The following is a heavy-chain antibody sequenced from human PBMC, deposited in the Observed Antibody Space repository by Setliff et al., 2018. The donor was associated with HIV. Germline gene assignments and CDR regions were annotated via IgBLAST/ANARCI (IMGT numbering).Heavy chain of an antibody. CDR2: TYYRSRWFN. CDR3: ARDSTNYDFWSDSPKFDF. J-gene: IGHJ4*02. CDR1: GDSVSSDSAA. D-gene: IGHD3-3*01. Sequence: TLSLTCAISGDSVSSDSAAWNWIRQSPSRGLEWLGRTYYRSRWFNDYAVSVKRRITISPDTSKNQFSLQLNSVTPEDTAVYYCARDSTNYDFWSDSPKFDFWGQGTLVTVSS. V-gene: IGHV6-1*01.